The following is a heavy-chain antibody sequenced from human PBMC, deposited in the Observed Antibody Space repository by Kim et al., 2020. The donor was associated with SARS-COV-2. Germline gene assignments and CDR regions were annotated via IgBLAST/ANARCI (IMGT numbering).Heavy chain of an antibody. CDR3: ARDFTTGNCGKSDY. D-gene: IGHD1-1*01. V-gene: IGHV3-30*01. Sequence: ADSVKGRFTTSRDKARNTLYLQMNSLRAEDTAVYYCARDFTTGNCGKSDYWGQGTLVTVSS. J-gene: IGHJ4*02.